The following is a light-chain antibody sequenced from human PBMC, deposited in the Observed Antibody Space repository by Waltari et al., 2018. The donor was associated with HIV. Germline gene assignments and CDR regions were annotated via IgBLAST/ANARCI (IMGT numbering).Light chain of an antibody. CDR2: NNN. CDR3: ATWDDSLRGRV. V-gene: IGLV1-44*01. J-gene: IGLJ3*02. CDR1: DSNIGRTT. Sequence: QSVLTQPPSASGTPGQRVSISCSGTDSNIGRTTVNWYQHLPGTSPKLLMYNNNGRPSGVPDRFSGSKSGTSASLAISGLQSDDEANYYCATWDDSLRGRVFGGGTKLTVL.